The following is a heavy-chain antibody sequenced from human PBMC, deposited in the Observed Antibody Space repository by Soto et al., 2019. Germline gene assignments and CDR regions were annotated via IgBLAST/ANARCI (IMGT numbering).Heavy chain of an antibody. J-gene: IGHJ6*02. D-gene: IGHD1-1*01. Sequence: PSETLSLTCTVSGASISSGGYYSWIRQHPGKDLEWIGYIYYSGTTYYNPSLKSRVSITIDTSNNQFSLKLSSLTAADTAVYYCARDWRHNWDAGGYYYYAMDVWGQGTTVTVSS. V-gene: IGHV4-31*03. CDR2: IYYSGTT. CDR3: ARDWRHNWDAGGYYYYAMDV. CDR1: GASISSGGYY.